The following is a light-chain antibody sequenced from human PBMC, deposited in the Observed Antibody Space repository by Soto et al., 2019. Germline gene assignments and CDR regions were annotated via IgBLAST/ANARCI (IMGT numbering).Light chain of an antibody. V-gene: IGLV7-46*01. Sequence: QAVVTQEPSLTVSPGGTVTLTCGSSTGAVTSGHFPYWFQQRPGQAPRTLIYDTDNKHSWTPARFSGSLLGGRAALTLSGAQPEDEADYYCLLLYTGAYVFGSGTKVTVL. CDR2: DTD. CDR1: TGAVTSGHF. CDR3: LLLYTGAYV. J-gene: IGLJ1*01.